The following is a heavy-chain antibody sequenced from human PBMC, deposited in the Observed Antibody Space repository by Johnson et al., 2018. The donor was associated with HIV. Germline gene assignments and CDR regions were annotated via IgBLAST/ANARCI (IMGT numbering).Heavy chain of an antibody. D-gene: IGHD1-26*01. V-gene: IGHV3-30*18. CDR1: GFTFSSYW. CDR3: VKSGRSFWGVDSHDAFDI. Sequence: QVQLVESGGGSVQPGGSLRLSCAGFGFTFSSYWMSWVRQAPGKGLEWVAVISFDGSNKYYVDSVMGRFTISRDNSKNTLHLQMNSLRVEDTAVYYCVKSGRSFWGVDSHDAFDIWGQGTMVTVSS. CDR2: ISFDGSNK. J-gene: IGHJ3*02.